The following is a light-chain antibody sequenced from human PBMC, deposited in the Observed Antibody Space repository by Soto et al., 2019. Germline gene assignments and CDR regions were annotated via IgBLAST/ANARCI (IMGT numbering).Light chain of an antibody. CDR1: QGVSDW. CDR2: AAS. J-gene: IGKJ5*01. Sequence: DIQMTQSPSAVSASVGDSVTITCRASQGVSDWVAWYQQKPGRAPKLLIFAASNLQSGVPVRFSGSGSGTDFILSINSLQPEDVATYYCQQLDSFPLTFGQGTRLEIK. V-gene: IGKV1-12*01. CDR3: QQLDSFPLT.